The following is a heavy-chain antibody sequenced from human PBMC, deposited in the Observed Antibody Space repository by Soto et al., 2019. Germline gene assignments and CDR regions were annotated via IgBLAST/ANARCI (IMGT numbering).Heavy chain of an antibody. CDR3: ARAPTVVEFLQVDDDFDI. V-gene: IGHV4-31*03. CDR2: IYYSGST. J-gene: IGHJ3*02. CDR1: GGSISSGGYY. D-gene: IGHD4-17*01. Sequence: SETLSLTCTVSGGSISSGGYYWSWIRQHPGRGLEWIGYIYYSGSTYYNPSLKSRVTISVDTSKNQFSLKLSSVTAADTAVYYCARAPTVVEFLQVDDDFDIWGQGTMVTVSS.